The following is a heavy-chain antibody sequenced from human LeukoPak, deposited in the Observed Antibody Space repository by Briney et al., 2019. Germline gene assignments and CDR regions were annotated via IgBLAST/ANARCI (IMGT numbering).Heavy chain of an antibody. J-gene: IGHJ4*02. CDR1: GFTFSNYW. V-gene: IGHV3-74*01. D-gene: IGHD4-17*01. CDR3: ARADGDYRNFDF. CDR2: LNRDGSSA. Sequence: GGSLRLSCAASGFTFSNYWMYWVRQAPGKGLVWVSHLNRDGSSATYADSVKGRFTISRDNAKNTAYLQMNSLRAEDTAVYYCARADGDYRNFDFWGQGTLVTVSS.